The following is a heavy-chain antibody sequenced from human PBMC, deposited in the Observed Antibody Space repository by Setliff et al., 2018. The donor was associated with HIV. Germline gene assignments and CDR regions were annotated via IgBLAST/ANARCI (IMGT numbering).Heavy chain of an antibody. V-gene: IGHV4-31*11. CDR2: IYYTGTT. D-gene: IGHD5-12*01. J-gene: IGHJ4*02. CDR1: GGSINTGGYY. Sequence: SETLSLTCVVSGGSINTGGYYWTWIRQVPGKGLEWIGSIYYTGTTNYNPSLESRVTISVDTSKNQFSLKLSSVTAADTAVYYCARQPRWLQFPRYFDYVEEEWGQGTQVTVSS. CDR3: ARQPRWLQFPRYFDYVEEE.